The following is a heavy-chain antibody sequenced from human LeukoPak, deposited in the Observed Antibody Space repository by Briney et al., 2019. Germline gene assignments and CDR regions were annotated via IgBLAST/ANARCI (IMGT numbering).Heavy chain of an antibody. J-gene: IGHJ4*02. Sequence: TSETLSLTCTVSGGSISSYYWSWIRQPPGKGLEWIGYIYTSGSTNYNPSLKSRVTILVDTSKNQFSLKLSSVTAADTAVYYCASLYSSSTDYWGQGTLVTVSS. CDR3: ASLYSSSTDY. D-gene: IGHD6-6*01. CDR1: GGSISSYY. CDR2: IYTSGST. V-gene: IGHV4-4*09.